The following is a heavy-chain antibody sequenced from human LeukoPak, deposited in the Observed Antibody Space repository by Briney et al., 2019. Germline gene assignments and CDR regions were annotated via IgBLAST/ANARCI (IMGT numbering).Heavy chain of an antibody. CDR2: ISSSSSYI. CDR1: GFTFSNAW. CDR3: AMGAGRGWFDP. D-gene: IGHD3-16*01. Sequence: GGSLRLSCAASGFTFSNAWMSWVRQAPGKGLEWVSSISSSSSYIYYADSVKGRFTISRDNAKNSLYLQMNSLRAEDTAVYYCAMGAGRGWFDPWGQGTLVTVSS. V-gene: IGHV3-21*01. J-gene: IGHJ5*02.